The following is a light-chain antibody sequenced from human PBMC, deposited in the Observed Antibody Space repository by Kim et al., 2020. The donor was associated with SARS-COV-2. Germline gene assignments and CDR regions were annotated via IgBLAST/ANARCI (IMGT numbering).Light chain of an antibody. V-gene: IGKV3-20*01. CDR2: GAS. J-gene: IGKJ4*01. CDR3: QQYATSPLT. CDR1: QSVSSNY. Sequence: SPGERATLSCRASQSVSSNYLAWYQQKPGQAPRLLIYGASYRTTGIPDRFTGSGSGTDFTLTIIRLEPEDFAVYFCQQYATSPLTFGGGTKVDIK.